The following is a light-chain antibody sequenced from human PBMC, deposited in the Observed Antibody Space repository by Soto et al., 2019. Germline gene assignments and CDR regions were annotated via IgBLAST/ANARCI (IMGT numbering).Light chain of an antibody. Sequence: EIVLTQSPGTLSLSPGERATLSCRASQSVSSTYIAWYQQKPCQAPRLLIYGASSRATGIPDRFSGSGSGTDVTLTIIILEPEDFVVDFCQQYCRSRPFTFGPGTKVEIK. CDR3: QQYCRSRPFT. CDR2: GAS. V-gene: IGKV3-20*01. J-gene: IGKJ2*01. CDR1: QSVSSTY.